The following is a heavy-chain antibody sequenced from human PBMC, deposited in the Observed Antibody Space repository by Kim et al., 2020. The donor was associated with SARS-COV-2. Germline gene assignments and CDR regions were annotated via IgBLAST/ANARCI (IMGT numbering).Heavy chain of an antibody. CDR2: T. J-gene: IGHJ4*02. CDR3: TRGPYSDYFDY. D-gene: IGHD4-4*01. V-gene: IGHV4-30-2*01. Sequence: TYYNPSLKGRATISVHRSKNQFSLTLTSVTAADTAVYYCTRGPYSDYFDYWGQGTLVTVSS.